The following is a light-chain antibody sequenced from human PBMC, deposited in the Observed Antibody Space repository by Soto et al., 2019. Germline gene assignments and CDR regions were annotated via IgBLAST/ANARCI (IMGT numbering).Light chain of an antibody. CDR1: SSDVGGYNY. V-gene: IGLV2-14*03. CDR3: SSYTRSSTVV. CDR2: DVS. Sequence: QSALTQPASVSGSPGQPITISCTGTSSDVGGYNYVSWYQQHPGKAPKLMIYDVSHRPSGVSNRFSGSKSGNTASLTISGLQAEDEADYYCSSYTRSSTVVFGGGTKLTVL. J-gene: IGLJ2*01.